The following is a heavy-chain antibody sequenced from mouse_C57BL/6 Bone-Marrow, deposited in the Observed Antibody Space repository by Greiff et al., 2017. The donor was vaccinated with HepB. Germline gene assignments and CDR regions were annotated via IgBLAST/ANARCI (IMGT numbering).Heavy chain of an antibody. CDR1: GYTFTSYW. Sequence: QVQLQQPGAELVMPGASVKLSCKASGYTFTSYWMHWVKQRPGQGLEWIGEIDPSDSYTNYNQKFKGKSTLTVDKSSSTSYMQLRSLTSEDSAVYNCAKGNYLPSMDNWGPGTSVTVSS. D-gene: IGHD2-1*01. J-gene: IGHJ4*01. CDR3: AKGNYLPSMDN. CDR2: IDPSDSYT. V-gene: IGHV1-69*01.